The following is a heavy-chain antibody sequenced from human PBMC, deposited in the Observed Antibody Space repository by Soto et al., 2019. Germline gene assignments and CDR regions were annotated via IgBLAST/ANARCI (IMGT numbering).Heavy chain of an antibody. CDR1: GFTFSSYS. CDR2: ISSSSNNI. Sequence: GGSLRLSCAASGFTFSSYSMTWVRQAPGKGLEWVSYISSSSNNILYADSVKGRFTISRDNAKNSLYLQMNSLRAEDAAVYYCAKEGGLSGSYYISSSYYFDYWGQGTLVTVSS. D-gene: IGHD1-26*01. J-gene: IGHJ4*02. CDR3: AKEGGLSGSYYISSSYYFDY. V-gene: IGHV3-48*01.